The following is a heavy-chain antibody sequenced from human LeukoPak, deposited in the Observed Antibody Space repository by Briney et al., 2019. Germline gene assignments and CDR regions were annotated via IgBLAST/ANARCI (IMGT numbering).Heavy chain of an antibody. CDR1: GGSISSSSYY. CDR2: IYYSGST. D-gene: IGHD3-3*01. J-gene: IGHJ4*02. CDR3: ARLLYDFWSGYGALYYFDY. Sequence: SETLSLTCTVSGGSISSSSYYWGWIRQPPGKGLEWIGSIYYSGSTNYNPSLKSRVTISVDTSKNQFSLKLSSVTAADTAVYYCARLLYDFWSGYGALYYFDYWGQGTLVTVSS. V-gene: IGHV4-39*07.